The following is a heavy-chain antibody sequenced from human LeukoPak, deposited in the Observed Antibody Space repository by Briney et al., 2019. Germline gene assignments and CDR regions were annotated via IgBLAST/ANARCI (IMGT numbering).Heavy chain of an antibody. J-gene: IGHJ3*02. CDR3: ARDAGYCSSTSCDAFDI. D-gene: IGHD2-2*01. CDR1: GYTFTGYY. V-gene: IGHV1-2*02. Sequence: GASVKVSCKASGYTFTGYYMHWVRQAPGQGLEWMGWINPNSGGTNYAQRFQGRVTMTRDTSISTAYMELSRLGSDDTAVYYCARDAGYCSSTSCDAFDIWGQGTMVTVSS. CDR2: INPNSGGT.